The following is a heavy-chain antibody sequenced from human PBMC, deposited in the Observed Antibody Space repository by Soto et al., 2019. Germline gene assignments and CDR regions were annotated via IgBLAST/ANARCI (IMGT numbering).Heavy chain of an antibody. CDR3: VLGYYYDSSGYYYYGMDV. Sequence: SVKVPCKASGCTFSSYAISWVRQAPGQGLEWMGGIIPIFGTANYAQKFQGRVTITADESTSTAYMELSSLRSEDTAVYYCVLGYYYDSSGYYYYGMDVWGQGTTVTVSS. CDR2: IIPIFGTA. V-gene: IGHV1-69*13. CDR1: GCTFSSYA. J-gene: IGHJ6*02. D-gene: IGHD3-22*01.